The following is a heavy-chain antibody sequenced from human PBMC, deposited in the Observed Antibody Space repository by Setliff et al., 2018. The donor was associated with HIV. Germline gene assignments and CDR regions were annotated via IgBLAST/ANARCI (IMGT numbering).Heavy chain of an antibody. J-gene: IGHJ6*03. CDR3: ARARRDSYDRGRRNHYYIDV. Sequence: ASVKVSCKASGYTFTSYDINWVRQATGQGLEWMGLMHPNSGNTGYAQKFQGRVTMTRDASISTAYMELNTLKFEDTAVYYCARARRDSYDRGRRNHYYIDVCGKGTTVTVSS. CDR1: GYTFTSYD. CDR2: MHPNSGNT. D-gene: IGHD3-22*01. V-gene: IGHV1-8*02.